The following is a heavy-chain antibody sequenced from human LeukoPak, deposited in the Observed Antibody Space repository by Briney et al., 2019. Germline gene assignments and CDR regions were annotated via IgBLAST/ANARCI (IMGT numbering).Heavy chain of an antibody. CDR1: GGSITSYS. CDR2: MHYSEHT. CDR3: ARDRRQEQVHAFDV. V-gene: IGHV4-59*01. Sequence: SETLSLTCTVSGGSITSYSCSCSRQPPRKGLECISYMHYSEHTNYTPSLKSRVTIQIDTSKHQVSLTLSYVTAADTALYLCARDRRQEQVHAFDVWGQGTLVTVSS. J-gene: IGHJ3*01. D-gene: IGHD1/OR15-1a*01.